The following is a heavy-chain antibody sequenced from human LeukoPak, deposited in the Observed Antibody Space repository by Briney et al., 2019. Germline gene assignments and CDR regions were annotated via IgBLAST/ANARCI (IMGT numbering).Heavy chain of an antibody. CDR1: GFTPSDYY. CDR3: ARDRDTMVRGVINHFDY. J-gene: IGHJ4*02. D-gene: IGHD3-10*01. V-gene: IGHV3-11*06. CDR2: ISSSRNYI. Sequence: RGGLRLSRAASGFTPSDYYASWIRQAPGKGLGWVSYISSSRNYINYADTLRGRFTLSRDNAKDSLYLQMNSLRDEDTAVYYGARDRDTMVRGVINHFDYWGQGTLVTVSS.